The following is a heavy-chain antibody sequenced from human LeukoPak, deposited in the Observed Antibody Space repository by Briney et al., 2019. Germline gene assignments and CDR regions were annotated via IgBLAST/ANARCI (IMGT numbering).Heavy chain of an antibody. D-gene: IGHD2-21*01. CDR1: GFTSSNYW. J-gene: IGHJ6*03. CDR3: TKDERVFHHYYYMDV. Sequence: PGGSLRLSCAGSGFTSSNYWMSWVRQAPEKGLERVASIKEDGSEKYYVDSVRGRFTISRDNARNSVYLQMNSLRGEDTAVYYCTKDERVFHHYYYMDVWGKGTTVTVSS. V-gene: IGHV3-7*01. CDR2: IKEDGSEK.